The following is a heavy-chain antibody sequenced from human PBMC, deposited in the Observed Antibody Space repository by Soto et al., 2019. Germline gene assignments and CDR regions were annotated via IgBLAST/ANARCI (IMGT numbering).Heavy chain of an antibody. CDR2: IIPIFGTA. D-gene: IGHD6-19*01. J-gene: IGHJ5*02. V-gene: IGHV1-69*01. CDR1: GGPFSSYA. Sequence: SVKVSCKASGGPFSSYAIIWGRQAPGQGLEWMGGIIPIFGTANYAQKFQGRVTITADESTSTAYMELSSLRSEDTAVYYCARGRQWLVGWFDPWGQGTLVTVSS. CDR3: ARGRQWLVGWFDP.